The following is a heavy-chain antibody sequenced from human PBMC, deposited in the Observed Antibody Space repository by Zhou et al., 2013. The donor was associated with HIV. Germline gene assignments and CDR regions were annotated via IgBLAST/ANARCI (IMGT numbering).Heavy chain of an antibody. CDR1: GYTFNSYY. CDR2: ISGNNGNT. J-gene: IGHJ4*02. Sequence: QLVQSGAEVKKPGASVKVSCKASGYTFNSYYISWVRQAPGRGLEWMGWISGNNGNTKYAQKFQGRVTMTTDTSTSTAYMEVRSLRSDDTAVYYCARCYYDNSGCDSWGQGTLVTVSS. V-gene: IGHV1-18*01. CDR3: ARCYYDNSGCDS. D-gene: IGHD3-22*01.